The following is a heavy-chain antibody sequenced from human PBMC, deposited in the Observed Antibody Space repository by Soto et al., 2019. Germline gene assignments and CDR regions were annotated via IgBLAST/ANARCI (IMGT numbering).Heavy chain of an antibody. CDR3: AKHPDSSGYYWDY. CDR1: GFTFSSYA. CDR2: ISGSGGST. J-gene: IGHJ4*02. V-gene: IGHV3-23*01. D-gene: IGHD3-22*01. Sequence: GGSLRLPCAASGFTFSSYAMSWVRQAPGKGLEWVSAISGSGGSTYYADSVKGRFTISRDNSKNTLYLQMNSLRAEDTAVYYCAKHPDSSGYYWDYWGQGTLVTVSS.